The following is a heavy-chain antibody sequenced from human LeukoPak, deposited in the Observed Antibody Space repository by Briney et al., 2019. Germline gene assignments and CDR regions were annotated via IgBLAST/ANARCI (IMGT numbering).Heavy chain of an antibody. CDR2: IYYSGST. V-gene: IGHV4-31*03. Sequence: SSETLSLTCTVSGGSISSGGYYWSWIRQHPGKGLEWIGYIYYSGSTYYNPPLKSRVTISVDTSKNQFSLKLSSVTAADTAVYYCARDNFSSYGYYFDYWGQGTLVTVSS. CDR1: GGSISSGGYY. J-gene: IGHJ4*02. D-gene: IGHD5-18*01. CDR3: ARDNFSSYGYYFDY.